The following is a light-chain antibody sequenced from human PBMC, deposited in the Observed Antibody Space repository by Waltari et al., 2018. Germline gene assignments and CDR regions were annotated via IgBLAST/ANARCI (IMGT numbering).Light chain of an antibody. V-gene: IGKV3-20*01. J-gene: IGKJ1*01. CDR3: QQFESAPRT. Sequence: EIVLTQSPDILSFSPGDPAPLSCRASQSLTVNYLAWYQQKPGQAPRLLIYAASSRATGVPDRFSGSGSGAHFTLAISRLEPEDFAVYYCQQFESAPRTFGQGTKVEIK. CDR1: QSLTVNY. CDR2: AAS.